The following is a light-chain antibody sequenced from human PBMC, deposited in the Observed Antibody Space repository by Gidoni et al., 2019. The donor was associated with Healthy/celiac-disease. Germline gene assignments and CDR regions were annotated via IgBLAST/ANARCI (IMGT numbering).Light chain of an antibody. J-gene: IGKJ1*01. CDR1: QGISSY. Sequence: DIQMTQSPSSLSASVGDRVTITCRASQGISSYLAWYQQKPGKAPKLLIYAASTLQSGVPSRFSGSGSGTDFTLTISSLQPEDFATYYCQQLYSNPQTFGQGTKVEIK. V-gene: IGKV1-39*01. CDR3: QQLYSNPQT. CDR2: AAS.